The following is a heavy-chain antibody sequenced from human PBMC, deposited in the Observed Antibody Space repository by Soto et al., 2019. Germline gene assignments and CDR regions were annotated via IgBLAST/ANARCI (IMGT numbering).Heavy chain of an antibody. D-gene: IGHD6-19*01. V-gene: IGHV3-23*01. Sequence: PGGSLRLSCEVFGFTFRSYAMSWVRQAPGGGLEWVSSIIGSGDSTYHADSVKGRFTISRDNSKNTLYLQMNSLRGEDTAVYYCAKDRAYRTVAGTDYWGQGTLVTVSS. CDR3: AKDRAYRTVAGTDY. J-gene: IGHJ4*02. CDR2: IIGSGDST. CDR1: GFTFRSYA.